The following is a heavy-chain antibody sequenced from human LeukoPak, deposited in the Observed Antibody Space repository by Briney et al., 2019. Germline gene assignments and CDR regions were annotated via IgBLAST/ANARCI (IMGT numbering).Heavy chain of an antibody. D-gene: IGHD3-22*01. J-gene: IGHJ4*02. V-gene: IGHV1-2*02. CDR1: GYTFTGYY. Sequence: GASVKVSCKASGYTFTGYYMHWVRQAPGQGLEWMGWINPNSGGTNYAQKFQGRVTMTRDTSISTAYMELSRLRSDDTAVYYCARDHPTTMIVVGTFDYWGQGTLVTVSS. CDR2: INPNSGGT. CDR3: ARDHPTTMIVVGTFDY.